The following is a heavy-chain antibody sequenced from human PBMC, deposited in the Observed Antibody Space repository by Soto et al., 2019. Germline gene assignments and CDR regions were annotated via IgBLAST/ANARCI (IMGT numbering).Heavy chain of an antibody. Sequence: QMQLVQSGAEVKKTGSSVKVSCKASGYTFTYRYLHWVRQAPGQALEWMGWITPFNGNTNYAQKFQDRVTITRDRSMSTAYMELSSLRSEDTAMYYCALGAMRFLEWASPFDPWGQGTLVTVSS. D-gene: IGHD3-3*01. CDR2: ITPFNGNT. V-gene: IGHV1-45*02. CDR3: ALGAMRFLEWASPFDP. CDR1: GYTFTYRY. J-gene: IGHJ5*02.